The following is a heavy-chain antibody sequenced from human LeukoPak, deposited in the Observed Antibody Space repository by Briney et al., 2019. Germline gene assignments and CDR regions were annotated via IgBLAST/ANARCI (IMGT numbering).Heavy chain of an antibody. CDR2: ISGDGSIT. CDR1: GFTFSTYW. J-gene: IGHJ4*02. V-gene: IGHV3-74*01. Sequence: PGGSLRLSCVASGFTFSTYWMHWVRQAPGEGLVWVSRISGDGSITNYADSVKGRFTISRDNAKNSLYLQMNSLRAEDTAVYYCARGKPFDYWGQGILVTVSS. CDR3: ARGKPFDY.